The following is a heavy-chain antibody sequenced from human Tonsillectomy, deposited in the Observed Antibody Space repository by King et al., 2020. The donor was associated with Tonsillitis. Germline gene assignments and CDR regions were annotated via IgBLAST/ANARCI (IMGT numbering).Heavy chain of an antibody. V-gene: IGHV3-23*04. CDR2: ISGSGGST. Sequence: VQLVESGGGLVQPGGSLRLSCAASGFTFSSYAMSWVRQAPGKGLEWVSAISGSGGSTYYADSVKGRFTISRDNSKNTLYLQMNSLRAEDTAVYYCAKGGYCSSTSCYGREVVYYYMDVWGKGTTVTVSS. D-gene: IGHD2-2*01. J-gene: IGHJ6*03. CDR3: AKGGYCSSTSCYGREVVYYYMDV. CDR1: GFTFSSYA.